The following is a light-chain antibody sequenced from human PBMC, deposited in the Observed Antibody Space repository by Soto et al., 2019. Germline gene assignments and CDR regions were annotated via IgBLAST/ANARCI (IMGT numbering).Light chain of an antibody. J-gene: IGKJ3*01. CDR1: QSISSS. CDR3: QQRFTWPS. V-gene: IGKV3-11*01. CDR2: DAS. Sequence: ETVLTQSPATLSLSPGERATLSCRASQSISSSLAWYQQTPGQAPRPLIYDASKRATCIPARFSGSGSGTDFTLTISSLEPEDFAVYFCQQRFTWPSFGPGTKVDIK.